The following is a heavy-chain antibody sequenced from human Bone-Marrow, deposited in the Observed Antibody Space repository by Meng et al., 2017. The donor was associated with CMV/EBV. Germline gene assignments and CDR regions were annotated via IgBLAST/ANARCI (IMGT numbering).Heavy chain of an antibody. V-gene: IGHV1-2*02. D-gene: IGHD2-2*02. J-gene: IGHJ6*02. CDR2: INPNSGGT. Sequence: ASVKVSCKASGYTFTGYYMHWVRQAPGQGLEWMGWINPNSGGTNYAQKFQGRVTMTRDTSISTAYMELSRLRSDDTAVYYCARDGIVVVPAAIQGSNYYYYGMDVWVQGTTVTVSS. CDR1: GYTFTGYY. CDR3: ARDGIVVVPAAIQGSNYYYYGMDV.